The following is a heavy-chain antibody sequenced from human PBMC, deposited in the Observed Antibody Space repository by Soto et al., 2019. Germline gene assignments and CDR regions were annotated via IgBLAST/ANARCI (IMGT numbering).Heavy chain of an antibody. CDR1: GFTFSSYA. CDR2: ISGAGGST. Sequence: PGGSLRLSCAASGFTFSSYAMSWVRQAPGKGLEWVSAISGAGGSTHYADSVKGRFTISRDNSKNTLYLQMNSLRGEDTAVYYCAKDRGAHYGDPTDYWGQGTLVTVSS. D-gene: IGHD4-17*01. CDR3: AKDRGAHYGDPTDY. V-gene: IGHV3-23*01. J-gene: IGHJ4*02.